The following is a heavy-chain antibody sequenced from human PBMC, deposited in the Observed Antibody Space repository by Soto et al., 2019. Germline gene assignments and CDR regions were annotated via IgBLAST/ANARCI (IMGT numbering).Heavy chain of an antibody. CDR1: GFTFGSYV. CDR2: ISGSSGGI. V-gene: IGHV3-23*01. J-gene: IGHJ6*03. D-gene: IGHD6-13*01. Sequence: SLRLSCAASGFTFGSYVMTWVRQAPGKGLEWVSSISGSSGGIYYADSVRGRFTVSRDNSKNMLYLQMNSLRAEDTAVYYCARVGIAAAGLRSNYYYYMDVWGKGTTVTVSS. CDR3: ARVGIAAAGLRSNYYYYMDV.